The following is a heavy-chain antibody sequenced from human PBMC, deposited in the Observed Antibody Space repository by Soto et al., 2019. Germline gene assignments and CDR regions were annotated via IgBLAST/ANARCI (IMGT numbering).Heavy chain of an antibody. CDR3: ARTDRDFYGLDV. CDR1: GLTFKNYA. Sequence: EVQLVESGGGLVQPGGSPSLSFEASGLTFKNYAIHWARQGTGKGLEWVSGISAAGDPDYADSVEGRFTISRENAQNSFFLQMNSLRVGDTAVYYCARTDRDFYGLDVWGQGTTVIVSS. J-gene: IGHJ6*02. V-gene: IGHV3-13*05. CDR2: ISAAGDP.